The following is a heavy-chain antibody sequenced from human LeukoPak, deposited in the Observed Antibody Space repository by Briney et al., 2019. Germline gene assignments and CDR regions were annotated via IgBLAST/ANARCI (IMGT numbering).Heavy chain of an antibody. Sequence: GESPKISCKGSGYSFTTYWIGWVRQMPGKGLEWTGIIFPGDSDTTYSPSLQGQVTISADKSINTAYLQWSSLRASDTAMYYCATSESQTKFDYWGQGTLVTVSS. CDR2: IFPGDSDT. D-gene: IGHD1/OR15-1a*01. CDR1: GYSFTTYW. V-gene: IGHV5-51*01. CDR3: ATSESQTKFDY. J-gene: IGHJ4*02.